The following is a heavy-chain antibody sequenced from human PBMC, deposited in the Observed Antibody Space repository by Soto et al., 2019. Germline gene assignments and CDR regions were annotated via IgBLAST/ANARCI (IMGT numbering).Heavy chain of an antibody. Sequence: GASVKVSCKASNYTFTSYGISWVRQAPGQGLEWMGWIGPYNGHTNYAQKLQGRVTMTTDTSTSTAYMEVRSLRSDDTAVYYCARENYGYGFDYWGQGTLVTSPQ. D-gene: IGHD5-18*01. CDR3: ARENYGYGFDY. V-gene: IGHV1-18*04. J-gene: IGHJ4*02. CDR1: NYTFTSYG. CDR2: IGPYNGHT.